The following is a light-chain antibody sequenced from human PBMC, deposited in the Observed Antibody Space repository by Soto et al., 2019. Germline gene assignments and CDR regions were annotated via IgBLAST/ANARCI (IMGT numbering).Light chain of an antibody. CDR1: SSDVGGYNY. CDR3: SSFRV. Sequence: QSVLTQPPSASGSPGHSVTISCTGTSSDVGGYNYVSWYQQHPGKAPKLMIYEVSKRPSGVPDRFSGSKSGNTASLTVSGLQAEDEADYYCSSFRVFGTGTKVTVL. J-gene: IGLJ1*01. V-gene: IGLV2-8*01. CDR2: EVS.